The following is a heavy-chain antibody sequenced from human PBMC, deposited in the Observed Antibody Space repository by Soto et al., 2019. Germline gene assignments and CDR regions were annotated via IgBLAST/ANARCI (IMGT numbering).Heavy chain of an antibody. CDR1: GFSFSDYT. D-gene: IGHD1-20*01. Sequence: LRLSCAGSGFSFSDYTMNWVRQAPGKGLEWVSSISRGSDYIFYADTVKGRFTISRDNARNSLYLQMSSLRAEDTAVYYCAKDSGCVNNACAYDPWGQGTLVTVSS. J-gene: IGHJ5*02. CDR2: ISRGSDYI. V-gene: IGHV3-21*01. CDR3: AKDSGCVNNACAYDP.